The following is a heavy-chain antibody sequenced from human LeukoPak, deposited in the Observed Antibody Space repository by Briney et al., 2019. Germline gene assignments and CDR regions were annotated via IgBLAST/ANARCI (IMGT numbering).Heavy chain of an antibody. CDR1: GFTFSSYG. Sequence: PGGSLRLSCAASGFTFSSYGMHWVRQAPGKGLEWVAFIRYDGSNKYYADSVEGRFTISRDNSKNTLYLRMNSLRAEDTAVYYCAKDPGPETTIFGVVIGNYFDYWGQGTLVTVSS. V-gene: IGHV3-30*02. D-gene: IGHD3-3*01. CDR3: AKDPGPETTIFGVVIGNYFDY. J-gene: IGHJ4*02. CDR2: IRYDGSNK.